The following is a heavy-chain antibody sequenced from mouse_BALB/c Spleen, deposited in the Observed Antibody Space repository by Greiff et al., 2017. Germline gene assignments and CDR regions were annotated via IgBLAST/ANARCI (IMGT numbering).Heavy chain of an antibody. J-gene: IGHJ3*01. CDR3: ARGDYGWGFAY. Sequence: VQLQQPGAELVKPGASVNLSCTAPGFNIKDTYMHWVKQRPEQGLEWIGRIDPTNGNTKYDPKFQGKATLTADKSSSTSYMQLSSLTSDDSAVYFCARGDYGWGFAYWGQGTLVTVSA. V-gene: IGHV14-3*02. CDR2: IDPTNGNT. CDR1: GFNIKDTY. D-gene: IGHD1-1*01.